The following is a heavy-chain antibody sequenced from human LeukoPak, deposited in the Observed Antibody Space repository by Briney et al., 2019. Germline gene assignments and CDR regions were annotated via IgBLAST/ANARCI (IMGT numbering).Heavy chain of an antibody. V-gene: IGHV3-7*01. Sequence: GGSLRLSWAASGFNFRTKWMSWVRQPPGKGLGWVANLNEDGSEKYYVDSLKGRFTITRDNAENSLYLHMNSLRAEDTAVYYCARGGAGYYFDSWGQGTLLTVSS. J-gene: IGHJ4*02. D-gene: IGHD6-19*01. CDR2: LNEDGSEK. CDR1: GFNFRTKW. CDR3: ARGGAGYYFDS.